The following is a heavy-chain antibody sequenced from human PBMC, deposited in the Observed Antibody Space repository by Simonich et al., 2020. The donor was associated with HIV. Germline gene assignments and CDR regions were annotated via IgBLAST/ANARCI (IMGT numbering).Heavy chain of an antibody. CDR2: IYYSGST. J-gene: IGHJ4*02. CDR1: GGSISSDY. CDR3: ARGRPPGFSNGWYHFDF. Sequence: QVQLQESGPGLVKPSETLSIRCTGSGGSISSDYWSWIRQPPGKGMGWIGYIYYSGSTNYTPTLKSRVTISVDTSKNQVSLKLSSVTAADTAIYYCARGRPPGFSNGWYHFDFWGQGTLVTVSP. V-gene: IGHV4-59*12. D-gene: IGHD6-19*01.